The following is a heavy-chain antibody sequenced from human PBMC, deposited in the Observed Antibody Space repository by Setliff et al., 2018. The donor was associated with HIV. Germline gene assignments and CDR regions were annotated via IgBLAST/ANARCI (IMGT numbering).Heavy chain of an antibody. CDR2: IYYSGST. CDR1: GGPITSGTYY. Sequence: SETLSLTCTVSGGPITSGTYYWNWIRQHPGKGLEWIGYIYYSGSTYYNPSLKSRITISVDTSKNQFSLTLNSVTAADTAVYYCARDEGVVAATETYYYNGLDVWGQGTTVTVS. V-gene: IGHV4-31*03. J-gene: IGHJ6*02. D-gene: IGHD2-15*01. CDR3: ARDEGVVAATETYYYNGLDV.